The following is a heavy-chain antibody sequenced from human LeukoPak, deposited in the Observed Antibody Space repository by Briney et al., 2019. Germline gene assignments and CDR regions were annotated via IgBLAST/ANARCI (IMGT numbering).Heavy chain of an antibody. CDR1: GFSLNTSAVS. J-gene: IGHJ4*02. V-gene: IGHV2-5*01. CDR3: AHRRAGPTPFWD. Sequence: KESGPTLVKPTQTLTLTCTFSGFSLNTSAVSVGWIRQPPGKALECLALIFWNDDKRYSPSLKSRLTITKDTSKNQVVLTMTHMDPVDTATYYCAHRRAGPTPFWDWGQGTLVTVSS. D-gene: IGHD3-16*01. CDR2: IFWNDDK.